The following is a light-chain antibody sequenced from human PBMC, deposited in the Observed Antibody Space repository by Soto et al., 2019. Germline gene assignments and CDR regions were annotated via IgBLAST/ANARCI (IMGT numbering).Light chain of an antibody. Sequence: EIVLTQSPATLYVSPGGRASLSCRASQNVMYNLAWYQQKPGQAPRLLVYGATTRATDAPPRFRGSGSGTEFSLTISSLQSEDFATYYCQHLNGYPITFGQGTRLEIK. CDR1: QNVMYN. J-gene: IGKJ5*01. V-gene: IGKV3-15*01. CDR3: QHLNGYPIT. CDR2: GAT.